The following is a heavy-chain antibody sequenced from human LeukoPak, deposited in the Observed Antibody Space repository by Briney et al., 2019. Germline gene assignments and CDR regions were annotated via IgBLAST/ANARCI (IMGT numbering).Heavy chain of an antibody. D-gene: IGHD1-26*01. CDR3: TTGGGSYRVVDY. CDR1: GFSFNATW. CDR2: IKRKTDGGTT. V-gene: IGHV3-15*01. Sequence: GGSLRLSCAASGFSFNATWMAWVRQSPGRGLEWVGRIKRKTDGGTTDYAAPVKGRFTISRDDSKETLYLPMNSLKTEDTGVYYCTTGGGSYRVVDYWGQGTLVTVSS. J-gene: IGHJ4*02.